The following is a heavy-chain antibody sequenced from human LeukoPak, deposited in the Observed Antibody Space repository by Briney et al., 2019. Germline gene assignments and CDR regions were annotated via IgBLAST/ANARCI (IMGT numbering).Heavy chain of an antibody. V-gene: IGHV4-34*01. J-gene: IGHJ4*02. CDR1: GGSFSGYY. D-gene: IGHD3-16*02. CDR2: INHSGST. Sequence: SETLSLTCAVYGGSFSGYYWSWIRQPPGKGLEWIGEINHSGSTNYNPSLKSRVTISVDTSKNQFSLKLSSVTAADTAVYYCASYVWGSYRYPIDHWGQGTLVTVSS. CDR3: ASYVWGSYRYPIDH.